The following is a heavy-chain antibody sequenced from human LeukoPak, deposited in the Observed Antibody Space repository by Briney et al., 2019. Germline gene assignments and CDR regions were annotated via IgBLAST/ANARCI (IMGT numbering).Heavy chain of an antibody. Sequence: AGGSLRLSCAASGFTVSSNYMSWVRQAPGKGLEWVSVIYSGGSTYYADSVKGRFTISRDNSKNTLYLQMNSLRAEDTAVYYCARAIITRAAFDIWGQGTMVTVSS. CDR3: ARAIITRAAFDI. CDR2: IYSGGST. D-gene: IGHD3-10*01. CDR1: GFTVSSNY. V-gene: IGHV3-53*01. J-gene: IGHJ3*02.